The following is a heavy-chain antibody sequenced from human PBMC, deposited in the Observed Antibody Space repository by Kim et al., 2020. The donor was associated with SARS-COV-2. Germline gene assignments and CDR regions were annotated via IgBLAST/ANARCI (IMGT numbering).Heavy chain of an antibody. Sequence: SFQGQVTISADKSISTAYLQWSSLKASDTAMYYCARLLGGSYRGVDAFDIWGQGTMVTVSS. V-gene: IGHV5-51*01. J-gene: IGHJ3*02. D-gene: IGHD1-26*01. CDR3: ARLLGGSYRGVDAFDI.